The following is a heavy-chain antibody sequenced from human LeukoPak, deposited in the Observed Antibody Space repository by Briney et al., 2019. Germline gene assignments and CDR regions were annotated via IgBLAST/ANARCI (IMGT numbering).Heavy chain of an antibody. CDR3: AREGRYCSSTSCYRHFDY. CDR1: GGSFSGYY. Sequence: SETLSLTCAVYGGSFSGYYWSWIRQPPGKGLEWIGEINHSGSTNYNPSLKSRVTISVDTSKNQFSLKLSSVTAADTAVYYCAREGRYCSSTSCYRHFDYWGQGTLVTVSS. V-gene: IGHV4-34*01. D-gene: IGHD2-2*01. CDR2: INHSGST. J-gene: IGHJ4*02.